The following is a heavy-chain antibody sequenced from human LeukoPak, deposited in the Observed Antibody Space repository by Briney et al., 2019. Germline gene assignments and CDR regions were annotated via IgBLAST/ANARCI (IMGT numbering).Heavy chain of an antibody. CDR1: GFTFSSYG. V-gene: IGHV3-30*18. Sequence: GGSLRLSCAASGFTFSSYGMHWVRQAPGKGLEWVAVISYDGSNKYYADSVKGRFTISRDNSKNTLYLQMNSLRAEDTAMYYCAKDGFGYWGQGTLVTVSS. J-gene: IGHJ4*02. CDR3: AKDGFGY. CDR2: ISYDGSNK.